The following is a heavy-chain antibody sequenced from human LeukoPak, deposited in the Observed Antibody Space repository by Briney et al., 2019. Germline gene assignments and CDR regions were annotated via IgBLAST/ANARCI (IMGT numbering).Heavy chain of an antibody. Sequence: PGGSLSLSYGASGFTFSSYAMSWVRQARGKGLEWVSAISGSGGSTYYADSVKGRYTISRDNSKNTLYLQMNSLRAEDTAVYYCAKQWLGYYDYWGQGTLVTVSS. J-gene: IGHJ4*02. CDR3: AKQWLGYYDY. CDR1: GFTFSSYA. D-gene: IGHD6-19*01. V-gene: IGHV3-23*01. CDR2: ISGSGGST.